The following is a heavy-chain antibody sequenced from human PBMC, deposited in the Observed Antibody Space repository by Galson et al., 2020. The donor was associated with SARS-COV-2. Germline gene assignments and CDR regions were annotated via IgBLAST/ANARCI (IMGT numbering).Heavy chain of an antibody. V-gene: IGHV4-38-2*02. J-gene: IGHJ4*02. CDR3: AKTPAGDDYDFDF. D-gene: IGHD3-3*01. CDR1: GYSINSGYY. Sequence: SETLSLTCTLSGYSINSGYYWGWTRQPPGKGLEWIGSIYHDGTTYYNPSLKSRVTISVDTPKNHFSLRLDSVTAAEPAVYFCAKTPAGDDYDFDFWGQGSLVTVSS. CDR2: IYHDGTT.